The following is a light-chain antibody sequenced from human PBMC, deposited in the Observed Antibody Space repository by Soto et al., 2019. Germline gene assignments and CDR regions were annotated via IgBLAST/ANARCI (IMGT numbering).Light chain of an antibody. Sequence: QPVLTQPPSVSGAPGQRVTISCTGSRSNIGAGFDVHWYQQLPGTAPKLLIYGNINRPSGVPDRFSGSKSGTSASLAITGLQAEDEAEYYCQSYDSSLSGSLFGGGTKLTVL. V-gene: IGLV1-40*01. CDR3: QSYDSSLSGSL. CDR2: GNI. J-gene: IGLJ2*01. CDR1: RSNIGAGFD.